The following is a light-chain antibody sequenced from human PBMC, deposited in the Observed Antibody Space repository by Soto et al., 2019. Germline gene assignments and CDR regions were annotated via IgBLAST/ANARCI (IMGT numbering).Light chain of an antibody. V-gene: IGLV2-23*02. J-gene: IGLJ1*01. CDR3: CSYAGRTTPYV. CDR1: SSDVGSYNL. Sequence: TSSDVGSYNLVSWYQHHPGKAPKLMIYEVSERPSGVSNRFSGSKSGNTASLTISGLQAEDEADYYCCSYAGRTTPYVSVTGTKVTV. CDR2: EVS.